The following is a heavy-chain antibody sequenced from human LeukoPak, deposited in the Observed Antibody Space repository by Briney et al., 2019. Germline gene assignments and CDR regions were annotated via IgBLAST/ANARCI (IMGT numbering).Heavy chain of an antibody. CDR3: TRVGPSLHWNPDY. D-gene: IGHD1-1*01. CDR2: ISYSGKT. J-gene: IGHJ4*02. V-gene: IGHV4-59*01. Sequence: PSETLSLTCTVSGGSMSSYYWMWIRQPPGKGLEWIGSISYSGKTNHNPSLRSRVTISVDTSKNQFSLKLSSVTAADTADYYCTRVGPSLHWNPDYWGQGTLVTVSS. CDR1: GGSMSSYY.